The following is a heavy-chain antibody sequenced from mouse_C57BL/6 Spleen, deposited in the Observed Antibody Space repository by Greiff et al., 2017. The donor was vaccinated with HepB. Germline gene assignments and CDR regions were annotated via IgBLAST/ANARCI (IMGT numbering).Heavy chain of an antibody. V-gene: IGHV1-50*01. CDR2: IDPSDSYT. CDR3: ARGEDYAYWYFDV. J-gene: IGHJ1*03. CDR1: GYTFTSYW. Sequence: QVQLQQPGAELVKPGASVKLSCKASGYTFTSYWMQWVKQRPGQGLEWIGEIDPSDSYTNYNQKFKGKATLTVDTSSSTAYMQLSSLTSEDSAVYYCARGEDYAYWYFDVWGTGTTVTVSS. D-gene: IGHD2-4*01.